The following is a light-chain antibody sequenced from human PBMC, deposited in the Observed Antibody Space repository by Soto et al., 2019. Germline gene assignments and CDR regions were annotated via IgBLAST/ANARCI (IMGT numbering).Light chain of an antibody. J-gene: IGLJ1*01. V-gene: IGLV2-14*01. CDR3: SSYTGSSTI. CDR2: EVS. Sequence: QSFLTQPASVSGSPGQSITISCTGTSSDVGGYNYVSWYQQHPGTAPKLMIYEVSNRPSGVSNRFSGSKSDNTASLTISGLQAEDEADYYCSSYTGSSTIFGTGTKSPS. CDR1: SSDVGGYNY.